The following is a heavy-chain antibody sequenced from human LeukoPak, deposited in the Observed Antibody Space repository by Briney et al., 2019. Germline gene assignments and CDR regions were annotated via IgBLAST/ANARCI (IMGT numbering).Heavy chain of an antibody. V-gene: IGHV3-23*01. CDR3: AKEHYGSGSYGAFDI. CDR1: GFTFSNYG. Sequence: GGSLRLSCAASGFTFSNYGMSWVRQAPGKRLEWVSTISGSGGSTYYADSVKGRFTISRDNSKNTLYLQMNSLRAEDTAVYYCAKEHYGSGSYGAFDIWGQGTMVTVSS. J-gene: IGHJ3*02. D-gene: IGHD3-10*01. CDR2: ISGSGGST.